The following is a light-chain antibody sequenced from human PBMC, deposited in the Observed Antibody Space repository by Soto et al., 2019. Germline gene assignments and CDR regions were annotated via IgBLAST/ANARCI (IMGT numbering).Light chain of an antibody. CDR3: QQSYITPLT. Sequence: DIHMTQSPSTLSASAGDTVTITCRASQSISTFLAWYYQKPGEAPKLLIYGASSLQSGVPSRFSGSGSGTDFTLTISSLQPEDFATYFCQQSYITPLTFGQGTKVDI. CDR2: GAS. J-gene: IGKJ1*01. V-gene: IGKV1-39*01. CDR1: QSISTF.